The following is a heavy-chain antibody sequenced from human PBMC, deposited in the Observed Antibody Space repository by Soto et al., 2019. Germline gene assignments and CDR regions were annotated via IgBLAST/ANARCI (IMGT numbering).Heavy chain of an antibody. V-gene: IGHV1-18*01. CDR3: ARGEANGDY. Sequence: QVQLVQFGAEVKKPGASVKVSCRASGYTFTRCGFSWVRQAPGQGIEWMGWINAYNGNTNYAQKLQGRLTMTTDTSTSTAYMELRSLRSDDTAVYYCARGEANGDYWGQGTLVTVSS. CDR2: INAYNGNT. CDR1: GYTFTRCG. J-gene: IGHJ4*02.